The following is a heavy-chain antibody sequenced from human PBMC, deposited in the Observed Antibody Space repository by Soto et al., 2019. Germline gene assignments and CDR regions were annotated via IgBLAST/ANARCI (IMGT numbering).Heavy chain of an antibody. D-gene: IGHD3-22*01. J-gene: IGHJ3*02. CDR2: INPSGGST. Sequence: ASVKVSCKASGYTFISYYMHWVRQAPGQGLEWMGIINPSGGSTSYAQKFQGRVTMTRDTSTSTVYMELSSLRSEDTAVYYCARAEWAMIVDTFDIRGQGTMVTV. CDR3: ARAEWAMIVDTFDI. V-gene: IGHV1-46*01. CDR1: GYTFISYY.